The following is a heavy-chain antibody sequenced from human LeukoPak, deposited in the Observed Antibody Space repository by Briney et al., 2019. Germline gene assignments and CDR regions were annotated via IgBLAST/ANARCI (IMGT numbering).Heavy chain of an antibody. CDR2: INPSGGST. D-gene: IGHD2-2*01. CDR1: GYTFTSYY. CDR3: ARDRTKYCSSTSCPLDY. Sequence: ASVKVSCKASGYTFTSYYMHWVRQAPGQGLEWMGIINPSGGSTSYAQKFHGRVTMTRDMSTSTVYMELSSLRSEDTAVYYCARDRTKYCSSTSCPLDYWGQGTLVTVSS. V-gene: IGHV1-46*01. J-gene: IGHJ4*02.